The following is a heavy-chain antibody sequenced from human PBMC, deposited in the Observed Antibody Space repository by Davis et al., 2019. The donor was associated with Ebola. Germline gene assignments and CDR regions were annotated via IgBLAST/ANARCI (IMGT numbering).Heavy chain of an antibody. V-gene: IGHV1-46*01. CDR3: ARDKTAYVYYYYGMDV. J-gene: IGHJ6*02. Sequence: SVPVSCLASVYTFISYYMHWVRQAPGQGLAWMGIINPSGGSTSYAQMFQGRVTITADEATSTAYMELSSLRSEDTAVNYCARDKTAYVYYYYGMDVWGQGTTVTVSS. CDR1: VYTFISYY. D-gene: IGHD1-14*01. CDR2: INPSGGST.